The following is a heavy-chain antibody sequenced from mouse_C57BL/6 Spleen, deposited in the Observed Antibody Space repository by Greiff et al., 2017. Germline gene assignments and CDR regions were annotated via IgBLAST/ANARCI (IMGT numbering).Heavy chain of an antibody. CDR1: GFTFSSYT. Sequence: EVKVVESGGGLVKPGGSLKLSCAASGFTFSSYTMSWVRQTPEKRLEWVATISGGGGNTYYPDSVKGRFTISRDNAKNTLYLQMSSLRSEDTALYYCARQDDYPWYFDVWGPGTTVTVSS. D-gene: IGHD2-4*01. CDR2: ISGGGGNT. J-gene: IGHJ1*01. CDR3: ARQDDYPWYFDV. V-gene: IGHV5-9*01.